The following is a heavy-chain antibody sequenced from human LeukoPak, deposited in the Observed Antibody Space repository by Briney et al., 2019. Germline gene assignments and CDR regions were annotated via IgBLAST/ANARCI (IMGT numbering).Heavy chain of an antibody. J-gene: IGHJ4*02. D-gene: IGHD3-22*01. V-gene: IGHV4-4*07. CDR1: GGSISSYY. CDR2: IYTSGST. Sequence: SETLSLTCTVSGGSISSYYWSWIRQPAGKGLEWIGRIYTSGSTNYNPSLKSRVTMSVDTSKNQFSLKLSSVTAADTAVYYCARDLYYYDSSGYYYFDYWGQGTLVTVSS. CDR3: ARDLYYYDSSGYYYFDY.